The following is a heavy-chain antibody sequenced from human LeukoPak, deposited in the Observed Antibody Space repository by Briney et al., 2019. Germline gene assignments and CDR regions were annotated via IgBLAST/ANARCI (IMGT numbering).Heavy chain of an antibody. CDR2: IHYDGKI. Sequence: SGGSLRLSCAASGFSVSGKFMSWVRQAPGKGLEWVSIIHYDGKIRYAGSVGGRFTIYRDDSENTLFLQMNSLRVDDTAVYYCARAYDYGDAGLPRDWGQGTLVTVSS. J-gene: IGHJ4*02. CDR3: ARAYDYGDAGLPRD. D-gene: IGHD4-17*01. V-gene: IGHV3-53*01. CDR1: GFSVSGKF.